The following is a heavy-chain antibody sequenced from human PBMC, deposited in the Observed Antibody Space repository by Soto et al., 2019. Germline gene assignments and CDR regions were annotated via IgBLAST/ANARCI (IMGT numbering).Heavy chain of an antibody. J-gene: IGHJ4*02. CDR1: GYTFTGYY. Sequence: ASVKVSCKASGYTFTGYYMHWVRQAPGQGLEWMGWINPNSGGTNYAQKFQGWVTMTRDTSISTAYMELSRLRSDDTAVYYCARSDSSGYYLFDYWGQGTLVTVSS. CDR2: INPNSGGT. D-gene: IGHD3-22*01. CDR3: ARSDSSGYYLFDY. V-gene: IGHV1-2*04.